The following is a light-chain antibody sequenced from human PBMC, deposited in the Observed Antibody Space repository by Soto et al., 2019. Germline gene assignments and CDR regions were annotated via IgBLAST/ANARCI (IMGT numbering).Light chain of an antibody. V-gene: IGKV3-20*01. CDR3: HQYDSSSWT. CDR1: ESLSSDY. J-gene: IGKJ1*01. CDR2: GAS. Sequence: EIVLTQSPGTLSLSPGERATLSCRASESLSSDYLAWYQQTPGQAPRLLIYGASSRATGVPHRFSGSGSGTDFTLTISGLEPEDFAVYYCHQYDSSSWTFGQGTKVEIK.